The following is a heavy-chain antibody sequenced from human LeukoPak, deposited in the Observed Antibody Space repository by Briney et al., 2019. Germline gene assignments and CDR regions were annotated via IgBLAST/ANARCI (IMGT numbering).Heavy chain of an antibody. CDR3: AREISYYDQGGGAFDI. V-gene: IGHV1-8*01. D-gene: IGHD2-8*01. Sequence: GASVKVSCKASGYTFTSYDINWVRQATGQGLEWMGWMNPNSGNTGYAQKFQGRVTMTRNTSISTAYMELSSLRSEDTAVYYCAREISYYDQGGGAFDIWGQGTMVTVSS. CDR2: MNPNSGNT. CDR1: GYTFTSYD. J-gene: IGHJ3*02.